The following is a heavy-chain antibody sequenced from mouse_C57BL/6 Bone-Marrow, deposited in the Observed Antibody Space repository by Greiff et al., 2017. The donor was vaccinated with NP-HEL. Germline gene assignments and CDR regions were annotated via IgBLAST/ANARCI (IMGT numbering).Heavy chain of an antibody. V-gene: IGHV5-16*01. CDR2: INYDGSST. J-gene: IGHJ3*01. CDR3: ARENEGFAY. CDR1: GFTFSDYY. Sequence: EVQRVESEGGLVQPGSSMKLSCTASGFTFSDYYMAWVRQVPEKGLEWVANINYDGSSTYYLDSLKSRFIISRDNAKNILYLQMGSLKSEDTATYHCARENEGFAYWGQGTLVTVSA.